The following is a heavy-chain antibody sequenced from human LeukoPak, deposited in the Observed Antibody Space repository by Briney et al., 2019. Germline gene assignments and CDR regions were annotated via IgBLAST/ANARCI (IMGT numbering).Heavy chain of an antibody. CDR3: AKDLGNYYDSSGYYWTGFDY. V-gene: IGHV3-74*01. Sequence: GGSLRLSCAASGFTFSNYWMHWVRQTPGEGLVCVSLIKGDGSSTTYADSVKGRFTISRDNAKNSLYLQMNSLRAEDTALYYCAKDLGNYYDSSGYYWTGFDYWGQGTLVTVSS. J-gene: IGHJ4*02. CDR1: GFTFSNYW. D-gene: IGHD3-22*01. CDR2: IKGDGSST.